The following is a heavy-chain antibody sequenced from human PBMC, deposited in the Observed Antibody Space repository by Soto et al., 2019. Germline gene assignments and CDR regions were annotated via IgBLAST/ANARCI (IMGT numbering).Heavy chain of an antibody. CDR3: VRSVRSTTGWFDP. J-gene: IGHJ5*02. Sequence: GESLKISCQGSGYSFTNYWIGWVRQLPREGLGWMGFIYPGDSHSRYSRSFEGQVTISADKSSSTAYLHWSSLKASDTAMYYCVRSVRSTTGWFDPWGQGTLVTVSS. V-gene: IGHV5-51*01. D-gene: IGHD1-26*01. CDR1: GYSFTNYW. CDR2: IYPGDSHS.